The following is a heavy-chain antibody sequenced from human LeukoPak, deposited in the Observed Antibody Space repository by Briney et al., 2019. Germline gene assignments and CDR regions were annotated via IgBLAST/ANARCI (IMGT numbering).Heavy chain of an antibody. CDR1: GDSVSSNSVG. D-gene: IGHD3-3*01. CDR3: GRAASGKLDY. J-gene: IGHJ4*02. CDR2: TYYRSKWYN. Sequence: SQTLSLTCAISGDSVSSNSVGWTWIRQSPSRGLEWLGRTYYRSKWYNDYAVSVKSRISINPDTSRNQFSLQLNSVTPEDTAVYYCGRAASGKLDYWGQGTLVTVSS. V-gene: IGHV6-1*01.